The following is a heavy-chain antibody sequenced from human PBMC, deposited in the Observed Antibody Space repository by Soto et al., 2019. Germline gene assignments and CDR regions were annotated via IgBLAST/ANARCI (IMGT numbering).Heavy chain of an antibody. Sequence: QVQLQESGPGLVKPSQTLSLTCTVSGGSISSGGYYWSWIRQHPGKGLEWIGYIYYSGSTYYNPSLKSRVTISADTSNNQFSLKLSSVTGADTAVYYCARRQGISSDFDYWGQGTLVTVSS. D-gene: IGHD2-15*01. CDR3: ARRQGISSDFDY. V-gene: IGHV4-31*03. CDR1: GGSISSGGYY. J-gene: IGHJ4*02. CDR2: IYYSGST.